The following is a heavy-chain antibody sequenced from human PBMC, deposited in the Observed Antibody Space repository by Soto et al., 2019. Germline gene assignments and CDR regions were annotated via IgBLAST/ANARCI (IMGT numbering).Heavy chain of an antibody. CDR2: MNPNSGNA. CDR1: GYSFTRHD. J-gene: IGHJ5*02. CDR3: ARGAYHDYSHWFDP. Sequence: QVQLVQSGAEVRKPGASVRVSCKATGYSFTRHDINWLRQAAGQGLEWMGWMNPNSGNAVYAQKFQGRVTMTRNTSITTAYIEVTSLKSEDTAVYFCARGAYHDYSHWFDPWGQGTLVTVSS. D-gene: IGHD4-17*01. V-gene: IGHV1-8*01.